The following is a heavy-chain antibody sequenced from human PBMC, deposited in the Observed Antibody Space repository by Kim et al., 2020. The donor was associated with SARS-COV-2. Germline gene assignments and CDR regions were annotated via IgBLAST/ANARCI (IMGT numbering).Heavy chain of an antibody. J-gene: IGHJ4*02. CDR1: GFTFSTYV. D-gene: IGHD2-15*01. CDR2: ISGGAGST. CDR3: AKAPIPTPPNFDS. V-gene: IGHV3-23*01. Sequence: GGSLRLSCAASGFTFSTYVMTWVRQAPGKGLEWVSTISGGAGSTSYADSVKGRFTISRDNSKNTLFLQMNDLRDGDTAFYYCAKAPIPTPPNFDSWGQGTLVTVSS.